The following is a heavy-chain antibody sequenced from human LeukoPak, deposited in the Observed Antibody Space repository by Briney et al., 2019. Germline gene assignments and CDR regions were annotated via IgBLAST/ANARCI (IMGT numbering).Heavy chain of an antibody. CDR3: ARDQEGFDY. V-gene: IGHV1-46*01. Sequence: ASVTVSCTASGGTFSSYAISWVRQAPGQGLEWMGMIYPRDGSTSYAQNFQGRVTVTRDTSTTTVHMELSGLRSEDTAVYYCARDQEGFDYWGQGTLVTVSS. CDR1: GGTFSSYA. CDR2: IYPRDGST. J-gene: IGHJ4*02.